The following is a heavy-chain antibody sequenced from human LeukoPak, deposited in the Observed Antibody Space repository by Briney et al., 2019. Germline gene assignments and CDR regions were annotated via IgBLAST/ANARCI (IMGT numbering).Heavy chain of an antibody. V-gene: IGHV3-21*01. CDR1: GFTFSSYS. J-gene: IGHJ4*02. CDR2: ISSSSSYI. CDR3: ARASSGYSDY. Sequence: GGSLRLSCSSSGFTFSSYSTNWVGQAPGRGLEWVSSISSSSSYIYYADSVKGRFTISRDNAKNSLYLQMNSLRAEDTAVYYCARASSGYSDYWGQGTLVTVSS. D-gene: IGHD3-22*01.